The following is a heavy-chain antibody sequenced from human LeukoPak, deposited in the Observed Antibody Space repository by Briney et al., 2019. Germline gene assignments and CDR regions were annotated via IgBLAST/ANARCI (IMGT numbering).Heavy chain of an antibody. CDR1: RYSFTSYW. Sequence: GESLKISCKGSRYSFTSYWIGWVRQMPGKGLEWMGIIYPGDSDTRYSPSFQGQVTISADKSISTAYLQWSSLKASDTAMYYYARLSCGSSSCGGNYYYGMDVWGQGTTVTVSS. CDR2: IYPGDSDT. D-gene: IGHD6-13*01. J-gene: IGHJ6*02. CDR3: ARLSCGSSSCGGNYYYGMDV. V-gene: IGHV5-51*01.